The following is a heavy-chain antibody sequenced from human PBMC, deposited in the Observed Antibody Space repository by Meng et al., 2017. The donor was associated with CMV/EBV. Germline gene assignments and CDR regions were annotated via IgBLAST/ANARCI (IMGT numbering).Heavy chain of an antibody. J-gene: IGHJ4*02. CDR2: ISAYNGNT. CDR1: GYTFTSYG. CDR3: ARVYSSSEYFDY. D-gene: IGHD6-13*01. Sequence: SCKASGYTFTSYGISWVRQAPGQGLEWMGWISAYNGNTYYAQKLQGRVTMTTDTSTSTAYMELRSLRSDDTAVYYCARVYSSSEYFDYWGQGTLVTVSS. V-gene: IGHV1-18*01.